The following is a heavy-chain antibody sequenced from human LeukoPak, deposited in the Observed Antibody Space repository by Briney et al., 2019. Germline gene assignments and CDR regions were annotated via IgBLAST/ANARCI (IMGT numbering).Heavy chain of an antibody. CDR2: INPNSGGT. D-gene: IGHD2-15*01. J-gene: IGHJ4*02. V-gene: IGHV1-2*02. CDR3: AREAGYCSGGSCQGYFDY. Sequence: ASVKVSCKTSGYTFTSYYMHWVRQAPGQGLEWMGWINPNSGGTNYAQKFQGRVTMTRDTSISTAYMELSRLRSDDTAVYYCAREAGYCSGGSCQGYFDYWGQGTLVTVSS. CDR1: GYTFTSYY.